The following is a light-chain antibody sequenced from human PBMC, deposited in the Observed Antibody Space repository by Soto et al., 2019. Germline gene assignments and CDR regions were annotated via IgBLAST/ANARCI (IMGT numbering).Light chain of an antibody. Sequence: DIVMTQSPLSLPVTPGEPASISCRSSQSLLHSNGYNYLDWYLQKPGQSPQLLIYLGSNRASGVPDRFSGSGSGKDFTLTISRVEAEDVGVYYCMQAIQPPLTFGQGTRLEIK. CDR3: MQAIQPPLT. CDR1: QSLLHSNGYNY. CDR2: LGS. J-gene: IGKJ5*01. V-gene: IGKV2-28*01.